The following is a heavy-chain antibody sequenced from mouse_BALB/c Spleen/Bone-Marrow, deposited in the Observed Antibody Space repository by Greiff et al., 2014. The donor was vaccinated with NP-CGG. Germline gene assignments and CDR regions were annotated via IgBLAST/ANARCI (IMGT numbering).Heavy chain of an antibody. CDR2: IHYSGST. CDR3: ARDQGYYAMDY. J-gene: IGHJ4*01. V-gene: IGHV3-1*02. Sequence: VQLQQSGPDLVKPSQSLSLTCTVTGYSITSGYSWHWIRQFPGNKLEWMGYIHYSGSTNYNPSLKSRISITRDTSKNKFFPQLNSVTTEDTATYYCARDQGYYAMDYWGQGTSVTVSS. CDR1: GYSITSGYS.